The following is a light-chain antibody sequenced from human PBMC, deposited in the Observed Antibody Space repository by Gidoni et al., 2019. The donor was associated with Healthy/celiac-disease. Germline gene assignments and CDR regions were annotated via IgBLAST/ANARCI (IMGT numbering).Light chain of an antibody. Sequence: PATLSSSPGERATLSCRASQSVSSYLAWYQQKPGQAPRLLIYDASNWATGIPARFSGSGSGTDFTLTISSLEPEDFAVYYCQQRSNWPPTFGQGTRLEIK. CDR3: QQRSNWPPT. J-gene: IGKJ5*01. CDR1: QSVSSY. V-gene: IGKV3-11*01. CDR2: DAS.